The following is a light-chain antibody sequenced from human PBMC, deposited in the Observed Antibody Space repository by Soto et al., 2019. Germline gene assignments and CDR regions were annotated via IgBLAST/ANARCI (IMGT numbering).Light chain of an antibody. J-gene: IGLJ2*01. CDR1: SSDVGGYNY. CDR3: CSYTSSSTVV. Sequence: QSALTQPRSVSGSPGQSVTISCTGTSSDVGGYNYVSWYQQHPGKAPKLMIYDVSQRPSGVPDRFSGSKSGNTASLTISGLQAEDEADYYCCSYTSSSTVVFGGGTKLTVL. V-gene: IGLV2-11*01. CDR2: DVS.